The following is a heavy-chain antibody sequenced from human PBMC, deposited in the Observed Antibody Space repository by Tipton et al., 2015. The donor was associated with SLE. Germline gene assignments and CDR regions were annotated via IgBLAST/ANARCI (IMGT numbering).Heavy chain of an antibody. CDR3: ARARIAVAGPFDY. D-gene: IGHD6-19*01. V-gene: IGHV3-11*01. CDR1: GFTFSDYY. Sequence: SLRLSCAASGFTFSDYYMSWIRQAPGKGPEWVSYISSSGSTIYYADSVKGRFTISRDNAKNSLYLQMNSLRAEDTAVYYCARARIAVAGPFDYWGQGTLVTVSS. J-gene: IGHJ4*02. CDR2: ISSSGSTI.